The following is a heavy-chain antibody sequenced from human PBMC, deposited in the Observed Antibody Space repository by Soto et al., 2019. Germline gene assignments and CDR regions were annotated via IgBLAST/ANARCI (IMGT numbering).Heavy chain of an antibody. CDR2: ISDYNGNT. CDR1: GYSFTTYG. V-gene: IGHV1-18*01. CDR3: AREGYYSGSESYSPPRYYGMDV. J-gene: IGHJ6*02. D-gene: IGHD3-10*01. Sequence: QVQLVQSGAEVKKPGASVKVSCKASGYSFTTYGISWVRQAPGQGLEWMGWISDYNGNTNYEKKFQGRDTMTTDTSTRTAYMELKSLRSDDTAVYYCAREGYYSGSESYSPPRYYGMDVWGQGTTVTVS.